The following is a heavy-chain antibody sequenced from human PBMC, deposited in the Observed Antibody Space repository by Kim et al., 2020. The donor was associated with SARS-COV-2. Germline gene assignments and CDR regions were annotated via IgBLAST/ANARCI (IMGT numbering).Heavy chain of an antibody. CDR2: IGFTGNT. CDR3: AKETPSLGYAEN. D-gene: IGHD3-16*01. V-gene: IGHV3-23*05. J-gene: IGHJ4*02. CDR1: GFTFSSNA. Sequence: GGSLILSCAASGFTFSSNAMSWVRQAPEKGLEWVSAIGFTGNTYYADSVKGRFTISRDNAKDTVYLQMSSLRAEDTAIYYCAKETPSLGYAENWGQGTLV.